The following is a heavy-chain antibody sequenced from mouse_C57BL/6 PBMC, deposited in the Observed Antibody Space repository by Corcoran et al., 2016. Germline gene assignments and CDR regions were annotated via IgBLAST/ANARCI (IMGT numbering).Heavy chain of an antibody. V-gene: IGHV1-80*01. Sequence: QVQLQQSGAELVKPGASVKISCKASGYAFSSYWMNWVKQRPGKGLEWIGQIYPGDGDTNYNGKFKGKATLTADKSSSTAYMQLSSLTSEDSAVYFCARSTYDGYYGYAMDYWGQGTSVTVSS. CDR1: GYAFSSYW. CDR3: ARSTYDGYYGYAMDY. J-gene: IGHJ4*01. CDR2: IYPGDGDT. D-gene: IGHD2-3*01.